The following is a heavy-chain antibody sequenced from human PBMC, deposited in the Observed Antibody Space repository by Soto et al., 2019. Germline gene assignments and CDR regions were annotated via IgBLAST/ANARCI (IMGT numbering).Heavy chain of an antibody. CDR2: INHSGST. V-gene: IGHV4-34*01. J-gene: IGHJ4*02. Sequence: QVQLQQWGAGLLKPSETLSLTCAVYGGSFSGYYWSWIRQPPGKGLEWSGEINHSGSTNYNPSLNSRVTIPVDTSQHQFSLKLSSATAADTAVYYCGSGHSSSWYRVFDYWGQGTLVTVSS. CDR3: GSGHSSSWYRVFDY. D-gene: IGHD6-13*01. CDR1: GGSFSGYY.